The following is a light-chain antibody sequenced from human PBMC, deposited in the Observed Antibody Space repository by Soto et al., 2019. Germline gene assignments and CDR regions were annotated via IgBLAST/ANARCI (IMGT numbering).Light chain of an antibody. V-gene: IGLV2-14*01. CDR3: SSYTISSTVI. CDR1: SSDVGGYNH. CDR2: DVS. J-gene: IGLJ2*01. Sequence: QSALTQPASVSGSPGQSITISCTGTSSDVGGYNHVSWYQQHPGKVPKLMIYDVSNRPSGVSNRFSGSKSGNTASLTISGLQAEDEADYYCSSYTISSTVIFGGGTKLTVL.